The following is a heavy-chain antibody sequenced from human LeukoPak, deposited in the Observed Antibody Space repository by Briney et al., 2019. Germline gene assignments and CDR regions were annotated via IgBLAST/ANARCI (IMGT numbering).Heavy chain of an antibody. Sequence: PSETLSLTCTVSGGSISSGDYYWSWIRQPPGKGLEWIGEIYHSGSTNYNPSLKSRVTISVDKSKNQFSLKLSSVTAADTAVYYCATTGDYYDSSGYLDYWGQGTLVTVSS. CDR3: ATTGDYYDSSGYLDY. V-gene: IGHV4-39*07. D-gene: IGHD3-22*01. CDR2: IYHSGST. CDR1: GGSISSGDYY. J-gene: IGHJ4*02.